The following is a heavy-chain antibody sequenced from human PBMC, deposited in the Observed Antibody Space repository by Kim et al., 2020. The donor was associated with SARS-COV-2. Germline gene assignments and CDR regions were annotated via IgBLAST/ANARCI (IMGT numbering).Heavy chain of an antibody. CDR3: ARDGDSSGYYGDY. J-gene: IGHJ4*02. D-gene: IGHD3-22*01. Sequence: AQKFQGRVTITADESTSTAYMELSSLRSEDTAVYYCARDGDSSGYYGDYWGQGTLVTVSS. V-gene: IGHV1-69*01.